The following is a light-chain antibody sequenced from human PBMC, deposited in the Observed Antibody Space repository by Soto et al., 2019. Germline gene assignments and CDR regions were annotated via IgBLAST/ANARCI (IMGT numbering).Light chain of an antibody. CDR1: QGISSY. CDR2: AAS. Sequence: DIQLTQSPSFLSASVGDRVTITCRASQGISSYVAWYQQKPGKAPKPLIYAASTLQIGVPSRFSGSGSGTEFTLTISSLQTEDFATYYCQQLNNLPVTFGQGTRLEIK. J-gene: IGKJ5*01. CDR3: QQLNNLPVT. V-gene: IGKV1-9*01.